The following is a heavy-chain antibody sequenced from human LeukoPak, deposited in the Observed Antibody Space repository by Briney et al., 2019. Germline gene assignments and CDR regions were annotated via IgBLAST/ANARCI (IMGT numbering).Heavy chain of an antibody. Sequence: SETLSLTCAVSGYSISSGYYWGWIRRPPGKGLEWIGTIYHSLSTYYNPSLKSRVTISVATSKNQFSLKLSSVTAADTAVYYCARSYCGGDCYSPWSQGTLVTVSS. V-gene: IGHV4-38-2*01. CDR3: ARSYCGGDCYSP. CDR1: GYSISSGYY. D-gene: IGHD2-21*02. J-gene: IGHJ5*02. CDR2: IYHSLST.